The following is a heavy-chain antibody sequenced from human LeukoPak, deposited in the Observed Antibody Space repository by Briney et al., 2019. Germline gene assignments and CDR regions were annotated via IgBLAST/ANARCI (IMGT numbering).Heavy chain of an antibody. CDR2: IIPLFGSA. V-gene: IGHV1-69*13. D-gene: IGHD2-21*02. CDR1: GGTFSNYA. CDR3: ARAYMTATRHFDS. J-gene: IGHJ4*02. Sequence: ASVKVSCKASGGTFSNYAISWVRQAPGQGLEWMGGIIPLFGSADYAQKFQDRVTITADASTSTAYMELSSLRSEDTAVYYCARAYMTATRHFDSWGQGTLVTVSS.